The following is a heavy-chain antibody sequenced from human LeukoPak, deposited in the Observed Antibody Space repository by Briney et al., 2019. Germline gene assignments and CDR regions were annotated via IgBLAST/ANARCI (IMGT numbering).Heavy chain of an antibody. J-gene: IGHJ4*02. CDR2: ISQDGSNK. D-gene: IGHD3-22*01. Sequence: GGSLRLSCAASGFSFSSYVMHWVRQAPGKGLEWVALISQDGSNKYHADSVKGRFTISRDNSKNTLYLQMNSLRVEDTDVYYCASAWHLGIVVVMLDSWGQGTLVTVSS. CDR1: GFSFSSYV. CDR3: ASAWHLGIVVVMLDS. V-gene: IGHV3-30*03.